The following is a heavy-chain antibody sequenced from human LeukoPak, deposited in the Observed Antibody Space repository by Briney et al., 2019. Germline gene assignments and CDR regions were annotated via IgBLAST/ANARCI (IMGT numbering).Heavy chain of an antibody. CDR1: GGSINSGDYY. D-gene: IGHD2-2*01. CDR2: IYFSVNT. J-gene: IGHJ5*02. CDR3: ARERYDCTATSCYPVGWFDP. V-gene: IGHV4-30-4*01. Sequence: SQTLSLTCTVSGGSINSGDYYWGWIRQPPGKGLEWIGYIYFSVNTYYNTSLKSRVTISRDTSKSQFALKLRSVTAADTAVEYCARERYDCTATSCYPVGWFDPWGQGTLVTVSS.